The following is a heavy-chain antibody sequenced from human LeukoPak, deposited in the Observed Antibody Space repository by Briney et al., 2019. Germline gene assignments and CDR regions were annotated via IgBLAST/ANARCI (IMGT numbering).Heavy chain of an antibody. CDR3: ARRRIPDRAAAALAY. Sequence: GGSLRLSWAASGFTFSSYAMHWVRQAPGKGLEWVAVISYDGINRYYADSVKGRFTISRSNSENTLYLQMNSLRPEDTAVYFCARRRIPDRAAAALAYWGQGTLVTVSS. CDR2: ISYDGINR. D-gene: IGHD6-13*01. CDR1: GFTFSSYA. J-gene: IGHJ4*02. V-gene: IGHV3-30*01.